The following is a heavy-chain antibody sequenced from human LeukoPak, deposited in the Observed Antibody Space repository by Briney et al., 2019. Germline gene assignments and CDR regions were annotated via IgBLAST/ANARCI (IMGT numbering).Heavy chain of an antibody. V-gene: IGHV4-30-4*01. D-gene: IGHD3-3*01. CDR1: GGSISSGDYY. Sequence: PSQTLSLTCTVSGGSISSGDYYWSWIRQPPGKGLEWIGYIYYSGSTYYSPSLKSRVTISVDTSKNQFSLKLSSVTAADTAVYYCARKVPYYDFWSGYYFDYWGQGTLVTVSS. CDR3: ARKVPYYDFWSGYYFDY. CDR2: IYYSGST. J-gene: IGHJ4*02.